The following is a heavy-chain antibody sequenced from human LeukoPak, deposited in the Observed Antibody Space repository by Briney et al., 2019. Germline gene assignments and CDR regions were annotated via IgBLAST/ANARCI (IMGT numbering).Heavy chain of an antibody. CDR1: GYSISSGYY. V-gene: IGHV4-38-2*02. Sequence: PSETLSLTCTVSGYSISSGYYWGWMRQPPGKGLEWIGSIYHSGSTYYNPSLKSRVTISVDTSKNQFSLKLTSVTATDTAVYYCASSRDGYNRLDYWGQGTLVTVPS. D-gene: IGHD5-24*01. CDR2: IYHSGST. J-gene: IGHJ4*02. CDR3: ASSRDGYNRLDY.